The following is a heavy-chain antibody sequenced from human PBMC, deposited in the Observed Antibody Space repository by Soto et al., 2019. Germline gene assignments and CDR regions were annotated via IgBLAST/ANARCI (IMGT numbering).Heavy chain of an antibody. V-gene: IGHV3-53*01. CDR2: IYSGGST. CDR1: GFTFSSND. Sequence: EVQLVESGGGLIQRGGSLRLSCAASGFTFSSNDMNWVRQAPGKGLEWVSLIYSGGSTYYADSVKGRFTISRDNSKNTLYLQMSSLRAEDTAVYYSATRPLLPGASWGQGTMVTVSS. D-gene: IGHD3-22*01. CDR3: ATRPLLPGAS. J-gene: IGHJ3*01.